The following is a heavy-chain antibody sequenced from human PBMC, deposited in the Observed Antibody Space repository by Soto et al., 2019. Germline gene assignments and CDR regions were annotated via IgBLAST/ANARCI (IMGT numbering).Heavy chain of an antibody. CDR2: INPNSGGT. J-gene: IGHJ4*01. Sequence: ASVKVSCKTSGYTFTGYYIHWVRQAPGQGLEWMGWINPNSGGTDYAQKFQGRVTMTRDTSISTVYMELNRLRSDDTAVYYCARDQGGXXELFNYWGHGSLVTVSS. CDR1: GYTFTGYY. V-gene: IGHV1-2*02. D-gene: IGHD3-10*01. CDR3: ARDQGGXXELFNY.